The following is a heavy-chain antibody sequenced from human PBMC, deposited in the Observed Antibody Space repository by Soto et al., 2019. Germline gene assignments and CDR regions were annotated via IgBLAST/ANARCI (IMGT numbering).Heavy chain of an antibody. J-gene: IGHJ4*02. D-gene: IGHD1-26*01. V-gene: IGHV3-33*01. CDR3: ARDRGSYYSTAYFDY. Sequence: QVQLVESGGGVVQPGRSLRLSCAASGFTFSSYGMHWVRQAPGKGLEWVAVIWYDGSNKYYADSLKGRFTISRDNSKNTLYLQMNSLRAEDTAVYYCARDRGSYYSTAYFDYWGQGTLVTVSS. CDR1: GFTFSSYG. CDR2: IWYDGSNK.